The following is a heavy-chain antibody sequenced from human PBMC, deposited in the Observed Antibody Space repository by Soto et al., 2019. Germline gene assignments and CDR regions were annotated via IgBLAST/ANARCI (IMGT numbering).Heavy chain of an antibody. J-gene: IGHJ6*02. Sequence: ASVPSPSCSSGSTSRTFGLCCGLQAPRQLLEWMGWISAYIGNTNYAQSLQGRVTVTTDVSTSTAYLELRSLTVDDTAVYYYARPRKCYFYALDFWGQGTTVTVSS. CDR3: ARPRKCYFYALDF. CDR2: ISAYIGNT. V-gene: IGHV1-18*01. CDR1: GSTSRTFG.